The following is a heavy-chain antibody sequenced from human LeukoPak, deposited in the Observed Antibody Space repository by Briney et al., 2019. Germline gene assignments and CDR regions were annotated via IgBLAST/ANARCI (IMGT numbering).Heavy chain of an antibody. J-gene: IGHJ6*03. D-gene: IGHD3-10*01. CDR1: GYTFTGYY. V-gene: IGHV1-2*02. CDR2: INPNSGGT. Sequence: ASVKVSCKASGYTFTGYYMHWVRQAPGQGLEWMGWINPNSGGTNYAQKFQGRVTMTRDTSISTAYMELSRLRSDDTAVYYCARGVTGIYYYYYMDVWGKGTTVTVSS. CDR3: ARGVTGIYYYYYMDV.